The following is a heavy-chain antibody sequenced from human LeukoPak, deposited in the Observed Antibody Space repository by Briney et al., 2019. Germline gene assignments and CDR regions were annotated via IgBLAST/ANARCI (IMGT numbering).Heavy chain of an antibody. J-gene: IGHJ3*01. CDR2: INPNSGGT. CDR1: GYTFTGYY. CDR3: ARRSSGWYDLDAFDV. Sequence: GASVKVSCKASGYTFTGYYMHWVRQAPGQGLEWMGWINPNSGGTNYAQKFQGRVTMTRDTSISTAYMELSRLRSDDTAVYYCARRSSGWYDLDAFDVWGQGTMVTVSS. D-gene: IGHD6-19*01. V-gene: IGHV1-2*02.